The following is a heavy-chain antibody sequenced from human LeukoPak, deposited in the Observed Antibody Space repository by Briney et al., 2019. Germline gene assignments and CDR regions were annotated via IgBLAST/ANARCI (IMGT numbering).Heavy chain of an antibody. CDR3: ATGLGYCSGGSCYNPFDY. CDR1: GYTFTGYY. V-gene: IGHV1-2*02. CDR2: INPNSGGT. J-gene: IGHJ4*02. Sequence: ASVKVSCKASGYTFTGYYMHWVRQAPGQGLEWMGWINPNSGGTNYAQKFQGRVTMTRDTSISTAYMELSSLRSEDTAVYYCATGLGYCSGGSCYNPFDYWGQGTLVTVSS. D-gene: IGHD2-15*01.